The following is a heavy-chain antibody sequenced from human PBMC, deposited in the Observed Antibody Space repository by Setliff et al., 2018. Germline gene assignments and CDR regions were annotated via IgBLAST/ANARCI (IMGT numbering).Heavy chain of an antibody. Sequence: SETLSLTCTVSGYSISSGYIWGWIRQPPGKGLEWIGEIIHSGSTNYNPSLKSRVTISMDTSTNQFSLKVSSVTAADTAVYYCARSFSRREKFLLDYWGQGALVTVSS. CDR3: ARSFSRREKFLLDY. CDR1: GYSISSGYI. J-gene: IGHJ4*02. V-gene: IGHV4-38-2*02. CDR2: IIHSGST.